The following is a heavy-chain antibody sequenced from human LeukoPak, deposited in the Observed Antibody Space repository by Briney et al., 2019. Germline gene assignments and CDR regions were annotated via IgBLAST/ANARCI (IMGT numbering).Heavy chain of an antibody. D-gene: IGHD7-27*01. J-gene: IGHJ4*02. CDR2: IYHSGST. Sequence: SETLSLTCAVSGGSISSGGYSWSWIRQPPGKGLEWIGYIYHSGSTNYNPSLKSRVTISVDTSKNQFSLKLSSVTAADTAVYYCARHSLTGLIPDYWGQGTLVTVSS. V-gene: IGHV4-30-2*02. CDR3: ARHSLTGLIPDY. CDR1: GGSISSGGYS.